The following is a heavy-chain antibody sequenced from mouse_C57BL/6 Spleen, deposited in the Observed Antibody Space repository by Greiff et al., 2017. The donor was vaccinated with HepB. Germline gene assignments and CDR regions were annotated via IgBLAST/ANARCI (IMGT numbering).Heavy chain of an antibody. Sequence: QVQLQQSGAELVKPGASVKLSCKASGYTFTSYWMHWVKQRPGQGLEWIGMIHPNSGSTNYNEKFKSKATLTVDKSSSTAYMHLSSLTSEDAAVYNCARDNYYFDYWGQGTTLTVSS. CDR2: IHPNSGST. CDR3: ARDNYYFDY. V-gene: IGHV1-64*01. J-gene: IGHJ2*01. D-gene: IGHD1-3*01. CDR1: GYTFTSYW.